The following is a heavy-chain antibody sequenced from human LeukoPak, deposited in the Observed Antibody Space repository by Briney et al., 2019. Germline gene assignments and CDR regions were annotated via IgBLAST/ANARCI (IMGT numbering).Heavy chain of an antibody. CDR1: GYTFISYA. J-gene: IGHJ6*03. D-gene: IGHD6-6*01. CDR2: IIPIFGTA. Sequence: SVKVSCKASGYTFISYAMNWVRQAPGQGLEWMGGIIPIFGTANYAQKFQGRVTITTDESTSTAYMELSSLRSEDTAVYYCARAGYSSSGPYYMDVWGKGTTVTVSS. CDR3: ARAGYSSSGPYYMDV. V-gene: IGHV1-69*05.